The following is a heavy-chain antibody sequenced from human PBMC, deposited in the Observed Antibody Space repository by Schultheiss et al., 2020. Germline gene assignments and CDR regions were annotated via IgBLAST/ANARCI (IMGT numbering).Heavy chain of an antibody. V-gene: IGHV3-30-3*01. CDR3: ARGSWYENY. Sequence: GGSLRLSCAASGFTFSSYAMHWVRQAPGKGLEWVAVISYDGSNKYYADSVKGRFTISRHNSKKTLYLQLSSLRVEDTAVYYCARGSWYENYWGQGTLVTVSS. CDR2: ISYDGSNK. D-gene: IGHD6-13*01. CDR1: GFTFSSYA. J-gene: IGHJ4*02.